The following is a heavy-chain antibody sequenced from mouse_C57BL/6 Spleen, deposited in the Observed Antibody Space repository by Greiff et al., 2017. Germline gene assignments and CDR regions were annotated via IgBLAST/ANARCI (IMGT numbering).Heavy chain of an antibody. D-gene: IGHD2-4*01. CDR3: TRAPYDYAYFDV. J-gene: IGHJ1*03. CDR1: GFTFSSYA. Sequence: EVKVEESGAGLVKPGGSLKLSCAASGFTFSSYAMSWVRQTPDKRLEWVAYISSGGDYINYADTVKGRFTISRDNARNTLYLQMSSLKSEDTAMSSFTRAPYDYAYFDVWGTGTTVTVSS. CDR2: ISSGGDYI. V-gene: IGHV5-9-1*02.